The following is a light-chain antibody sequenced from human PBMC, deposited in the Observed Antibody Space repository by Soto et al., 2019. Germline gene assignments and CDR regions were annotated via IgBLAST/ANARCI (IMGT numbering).Light chain of an antibody. V-gene: IGKV3-15*01. CDR2: DAS. J-gene: IGKJ1*01. CDR3: QQYNNWPPWT. CDR1: QRLSNN. Sequence: ILMTQSPATLSVSPGERATLSCRASQRLSNNLAWYQQKPGQAPRLLIYDASTRATGIPARFSGSGSGTEFTLTICGLQSEDFAVYYCQQYNNWPPWTFGQGTKVEIK.